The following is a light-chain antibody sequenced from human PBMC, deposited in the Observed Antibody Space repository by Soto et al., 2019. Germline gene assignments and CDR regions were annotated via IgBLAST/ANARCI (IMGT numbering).Light chain of an antibody. CDR2: KAS. V-gene: IGKV1-5*03. CDR3: QQYNSFPLT. Sequence: DIQVNQSHSTLSASVGDRVTITCRASQSISIWLAWYQQKPGKAPNLLIYKASSLESGVPSRFSGSGSGTEFALTISSLQPDYFATYYCQQYNSFPLTFGGGTKVEIK. CDR1: QSISIW. J-gene: IGKJ4*01.